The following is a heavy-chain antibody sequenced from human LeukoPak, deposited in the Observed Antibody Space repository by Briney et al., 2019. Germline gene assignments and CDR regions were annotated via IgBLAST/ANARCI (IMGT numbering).Heavy chain of an antibody. J-gene: IGHJ4*02. D-gene: IGHD2-2*01. V-gene: IGHV3-7*01. CDR2: INQDGGEK. CDR1: GFTFNNAW. Sequence: GGSLRLSCEASGFTFNNAWMNWVRQAPGKGLEWVANINQDGGEKYYVDSVKGRFTISRDNAKNSLYLQMNSLRAEDTAVYHCATGRSCTTCYLPDYWGQGTLVTVSS. CDR3: ATGRSCTTCYLPDY.